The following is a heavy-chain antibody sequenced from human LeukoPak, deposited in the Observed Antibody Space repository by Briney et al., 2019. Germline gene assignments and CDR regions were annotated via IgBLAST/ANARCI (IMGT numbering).Heavy chain of an antibody. J-gene: IGHJ4*02. CDR2: ISWNSGSI. D-gene: IGHD2-15*01. V-gene: IGHV3-9*01. Sequence: PGGSLRLSCAASGFTFDDYAMHWVRQAPGKGLEWVSGISWNSGSIGYADSVKGRFTISRDNAKNSLYLQMNSLRAEDTAVYYCARYIEGNYYSALDYWGQGTLVTVSS. CDR3: ARYIEGNYYSALDY. CDR1: GFTFDDYA.